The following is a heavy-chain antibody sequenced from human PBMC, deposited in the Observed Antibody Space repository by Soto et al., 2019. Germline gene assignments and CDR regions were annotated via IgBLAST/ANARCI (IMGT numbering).Heavy chain of an antibody. CDR1: GGSISSSNW. Sequence: SETLSLTYAVSGGSISSSNWWSWVRQPPGKGLEWIGEIYHSGSTNYNPSLKSRVTISVDKSKNQFSLKLSSVTAADTAVYYCARGHCSSTSCYGPYYYGMDVWGQGTTVTVSS. V-gene: IGHV4-4*02. J-gene: IGHJ6*02. CDR3: ARGHCSSTSCYGPYYYGMDV. D-gene: IGHD2-2*01. CDR2: IYHSGST.